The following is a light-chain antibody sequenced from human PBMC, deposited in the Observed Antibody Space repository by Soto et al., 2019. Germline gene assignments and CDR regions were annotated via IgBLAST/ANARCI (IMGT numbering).Light chain of an antibody. V-gene: IGKV4-1*01. CDR2: WAS. Sequence: DILMTQSPDSLAVSLGERATINCKSSQSVLYIPTNKNYLAWYQQKPGQPPKLLIYWASTRESGVPDRFSGSGSGTEFTLTISSLQAEDVAVYYCQQYYSTPITFGQGTRLEIK. CDR1: QSVLYIPTNKNY. J-gene: IGKJ5*01. CDR3: QQYYSTPIT.